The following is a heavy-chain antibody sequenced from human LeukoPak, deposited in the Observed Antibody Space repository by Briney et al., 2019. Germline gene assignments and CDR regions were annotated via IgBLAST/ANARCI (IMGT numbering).Heavy chain of an antibody. Sequence: GGSLRLSCVSSGFTFSSYSMNWVRQSPGKGLEWVSSINSSSSYIYYADSVKGRFSISRDNDKNSLYLQMTSLRAEATAEYYFARDGSVGVFDYWRQPTHVTVSS. CDR1: GFTFSSYS. V-gene: IGHV3-21*01. CDR3: ARDGSVGVFDY. CDR2: INSSSSYI. D-gene: IGHD2-21*01. J-gene: IGHJ4*02.